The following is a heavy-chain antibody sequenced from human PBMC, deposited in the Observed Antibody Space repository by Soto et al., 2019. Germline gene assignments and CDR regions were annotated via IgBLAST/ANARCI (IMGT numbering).Heavy chain of an antibody. D-gene: IGHD3-3*01. CDR3: ARSLFTICGVVIPYYYSGMDV. V-gene: IGHV4-31*03. Sequence: PSETLSLTCTVSGGSISSGGYYWSWIRQHPGKGREWIGYIYYSGSTYYNPSLKSRVTISVDTSKNQFSLKLSSVTAADTAVYYCARSLFTICGVVIPYYYSGMDVWGQGTKVTVSS. CDR1: GGSISSGGYY. J-gene: IGHJ6*02. CDR2: IYYSGST.